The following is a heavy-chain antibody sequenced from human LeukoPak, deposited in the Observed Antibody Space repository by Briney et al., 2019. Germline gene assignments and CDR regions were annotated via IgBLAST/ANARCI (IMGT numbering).Heavy chain of an antibody. CDR3: ARDSMLPYEYSGFFDY. CDR2: IYTSGST. V-gene: IGHV4-4*07. Sequence: SETLSLTCTVSGGSISSYYWSWIRQPAGKGLEWIGRIYTSGSTNYNPSLKSRVTMSVDTSKNQFSLKLSSVTAADTAVYYCARDSMLPYEYSGFFDYWGQGTLVNGSS. J-gene: IGHJ4*02. CDR1: GGSISSYY. D-gene: IGHD5-18*01.